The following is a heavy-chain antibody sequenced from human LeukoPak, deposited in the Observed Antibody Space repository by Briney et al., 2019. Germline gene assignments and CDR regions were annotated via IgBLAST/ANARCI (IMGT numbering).Heavy chain of an antibody. CDR1: GYTFTGYY. CDR2: INPNSGGT. V-gene: IGHV1-2*02. J-gene: IGHJ4*02. Sequence: ASVKVSCKASGYTFTGYYMHWVRQAPGQGLEWMGWINPNSGGTNYAQKFQGRVTMTRDTSISTAYMELSRLRSEDTAVYYCARGSFPDYYDSSGYLTRWGQGTLVTVSS. D-gene: IGHD3-22*01. CDR3: ARGSFPDYYDSSGYLTR.